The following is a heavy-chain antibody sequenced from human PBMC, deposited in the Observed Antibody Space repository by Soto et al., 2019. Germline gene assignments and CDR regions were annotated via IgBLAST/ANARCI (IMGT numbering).Heavy chain of an antibody. Sequence: QVQLQESGPGLVKPSQTLSLTCTVSGGSISSGDCYWSWIRQPPGKGLEWIGYISYSGSTYYNPSLKSRVTISVDTSKNQFSLKLSSVTAADTAVYYCARALNAKRGIQLWNWGQGTLVTVSS. J-gene: IGHJ4*02. CDR2: ISYSGST. CDR3: ARALNAKRGIQLWN. CDR1: GGSISSGDCY. D-gene: IGHD5-18*01. V-gene: IGHV4-30-4*01.